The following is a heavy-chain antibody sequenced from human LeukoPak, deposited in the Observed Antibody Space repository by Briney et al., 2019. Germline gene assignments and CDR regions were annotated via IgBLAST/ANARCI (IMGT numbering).Heavy chain of an antibody. J-gene: IGHJ3*02. Sequence: GGSLRLSCAASGFTFSSYSMNWVRQAPGKGLEWVSYISSSSSTIYYADSVKGRFTISRDNAKNTLYLQMNSLRAEDTAVYYCAKDQGILSSAFDIWGQGTMVTVSS. CDR3: AKDQGILSSAFDI. CDR2: ISSSSSTI. V-gene: IGHV3-48*01. CDR1: GFTFSSYS. D-gene: IGHD2-15*01.